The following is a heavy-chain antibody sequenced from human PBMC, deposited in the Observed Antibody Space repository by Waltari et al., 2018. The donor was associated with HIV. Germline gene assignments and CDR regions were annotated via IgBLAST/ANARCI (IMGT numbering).Heavy chain of an antibody. D-gene: IGHD2-8*01. J-gene: IGHJ6*02. CDR1: GLKFGNSS. CDR3: AKDMGIFYAYGMDV. CDR2: ISWNSGNI. V-gene: IGHV3-9*01. Sequence: EAQLVESGGGSVQPGRSLRLSCAASGLKFGNSSMNWVRQAPGKALEWVSGISWNSGNIEYADSVKGRFTISRDNGKNSLYLQMNSLRSEDTGLYYCAKDMGIFYAYGMDVWGQGTAVTVSS.